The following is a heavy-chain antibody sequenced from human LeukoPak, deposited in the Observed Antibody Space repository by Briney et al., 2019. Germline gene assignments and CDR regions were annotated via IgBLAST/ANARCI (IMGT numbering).Heavy chain of an antibody. V-gene: IGHV4-34*01. CDR2: INHSGST. Sequence: SETLSLTCAVYGGSFSGYYWSWIRQPPGKGLEWIGEINHSGSTNYNPSLKSRVTISVDTSKNQFSLKLSSMTAADTAVYYCARVGIVVVSAFDIWGQGTMVTVSS. D-gene: IGHD3-22*01. CDR1: GGSFSGYY. CDR3: ARVGIVVVSAFDI. J-gene: IGHJ3*02.